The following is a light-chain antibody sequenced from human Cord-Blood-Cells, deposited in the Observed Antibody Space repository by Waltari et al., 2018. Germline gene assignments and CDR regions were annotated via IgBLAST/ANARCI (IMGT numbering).Light chain of an antibody. CDR3: QQYYSTPFT. CDR1: QDISSY. Sequence: AIRMTQSPFSLSASVGDRVTITCWASQDISSYLAWYQQKPAKAPKLFIYYASSLQSGVPPRFSGSGSGTDYTLTISSLQPEDFATYYCQQYYSTPFTFGPGTKVDIK. J-gene: IGKJ3*01. V-gene: IGKV1D-43*01. CDR2: YAS.